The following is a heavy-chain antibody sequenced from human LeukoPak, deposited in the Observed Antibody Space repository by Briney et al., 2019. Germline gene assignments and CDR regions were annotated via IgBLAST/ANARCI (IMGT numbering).Heavy chain of an antibody. CDR3: ARSNMTTVTTGRPGRYWYFDL. CDR2: IYYSGST. CDR1: GGSISSYY. Sequence: SETLSLTCTVSGGSISSYYWSWIRQPPGKGLEWIGYIYYSGSTNYNPSLKSRVTISVDTSKNQFSLKLSSVTAADTAVYYCARSNMTTVTTGRPGRYWYFDLWGRGTLVTVSS. V-gene: IGHV4-59*08. D-gene: IGHD4-17*01. J-gene: IGHJ2*01.